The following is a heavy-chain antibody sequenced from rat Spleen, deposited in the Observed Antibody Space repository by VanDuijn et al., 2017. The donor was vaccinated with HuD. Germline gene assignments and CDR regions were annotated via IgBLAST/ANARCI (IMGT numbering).Heavy chain of an antibody. Sequence: EVQLVESGGGFVQPGRSLKLSCAASGFTFSDYNMAWVRQAPKKGLEWVASITHNDGTTYYPDSVEGRFTVPRDNARSTLYLQMNSLRSEDTATYYCTRENWVFDYWGQGVMVTVSS. CDR2: ITHNDGTT. D-gene: IGHD5-1*01. CDR1: GFTFSDYN. J-gene: IGHJ2*01. V-gene: IGHV5-20*01. CDR3: TRENWVFDY.